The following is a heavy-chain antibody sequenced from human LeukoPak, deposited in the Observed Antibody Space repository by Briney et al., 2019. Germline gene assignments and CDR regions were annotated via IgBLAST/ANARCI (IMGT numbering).Heavy chain of an antibody. D-gene: IGHD5-18*01. J-gene: IGHJ4*02. CDR2: INHSGST. CDR1: GGSFSGYY. V-gene: IGHV4-34*01. CDR3: ARDRAGRGYGYGHSDY. Sequence: SETLSLTCAVYGGSFSGYYWSWIRRPPGKGLEWIGEINHSGSTNYNPSLKSRVTISVDTSKNQFSLKLSSVTAADTAVYYCARDRAGRGYGYGHSDYWGQGTLVTVSS.